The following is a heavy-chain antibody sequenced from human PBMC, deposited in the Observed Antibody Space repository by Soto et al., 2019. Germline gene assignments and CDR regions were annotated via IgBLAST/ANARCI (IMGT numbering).Heavy chain of an antibody. Sequence: SGPTLVNPTHTLTLTCSFAGFSLSSSGASVGWIRQPPGKALEWLALIYWNDDKRLNPSLKSRLTVTKDTSKDQVVLTMTNMDPVDTATYYCAHYSTTTIFGVVIPSNWFDPWGQGTLVTVSS. J-gene: IGHJ5*02. CDR2: IYWNDDK. D-gene: IGHD3-3*01. CDR1: GFSLSSSGAS. V-gene: IGHV2-5*01. CDR3: AHYSTTTIFGVVIPSNWFDP.